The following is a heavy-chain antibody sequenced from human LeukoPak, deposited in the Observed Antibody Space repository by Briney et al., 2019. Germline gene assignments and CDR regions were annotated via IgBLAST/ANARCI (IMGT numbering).Heavy chain of an antibody. Sequence: GGSLRLSCAASGFTFSSYAMSWVRQAPGKGLEWVSAISGSAGSTYYADSVKGRFTISRDNSKNTLYLQMSSLRAEDTVVYYCAKEMDSSGYSVDYWGQGTLVTVSS. D-gene: IGHD3-22*01. CDR3: AKEMDSSGYSVDY. CDR1: GFTFSSYA. CDR2: ISGSAGST. J-gene: IGHJ4*02. V-gene: IGHV3-23*01.